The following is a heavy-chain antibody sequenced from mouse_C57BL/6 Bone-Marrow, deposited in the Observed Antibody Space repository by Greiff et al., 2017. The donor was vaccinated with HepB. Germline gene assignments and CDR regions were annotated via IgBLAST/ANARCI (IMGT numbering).Heavy chain of an antibody. CDR3: VRLTTVVAHWYFDV. J-gene: IGHJ1*03. D-gene: IGHD1-1*01. CDR1: GFSFNTYA. CDR2: IRSKSNNYAT. Sequence: EVKLVESGGGLVQPKGSLKLSCAASGFSFNTYAMNWVRQAPGKGLEWVARIRSKSNNYATYYADTVKDRFTISRDDSESMLYLQMNNLKTEDTAMYYCVRLTTVVAHWYFDVWGTGTTVTVSS. V-gene: IGHV10-1*01.